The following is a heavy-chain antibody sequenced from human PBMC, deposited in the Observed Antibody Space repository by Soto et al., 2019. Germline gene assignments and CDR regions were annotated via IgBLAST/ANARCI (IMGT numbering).Heavy chain of an antibody. D-gene: IGHD3-22*01. Sequence: GGSLRLSCAASGFTFISYAMSWVRQAPGKGLEWVSAISGSGGSTYYADSVKGRFTISRDNSKNTLYLQMNSLRAEDTAVYYCAKDELTYYYDSSGYYYPFDYWGQGTLVTVSS. V-gene: IGHV3-23*01. J-gene: IGHJ4*02. CDR1: GFTFISYA. CDR2: ISGSGGST. CDR3: AKDELTYYYDSSGYYYPFDY.